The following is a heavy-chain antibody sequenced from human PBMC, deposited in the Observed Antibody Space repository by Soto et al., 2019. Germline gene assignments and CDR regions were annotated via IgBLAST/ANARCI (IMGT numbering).Heavy chain of an antibody. V-gene: IGHV1-2*04. Sequence: VASVKVSCKASGYTFTGYYMHWVRQAPGQGLEWMGWINPNSGDTNYAQKFQGWVTMTRDTSISTAYMELSRLRSDDTAVYYCARVRYCSGGSCYPPIFDYWGQGTLVTVSS. CDR3: ARVRYCSGGSCYPPIFDY. J-gene: IGHJ4*02. CDR1: GYTFTGYY. D-gene: IGHD2-15*01. CDR2: INPNSGDT.